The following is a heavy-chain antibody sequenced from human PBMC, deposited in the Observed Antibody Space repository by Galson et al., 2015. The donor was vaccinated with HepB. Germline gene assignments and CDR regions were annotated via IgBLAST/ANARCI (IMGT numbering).Heavy chain of an antibody. Sequence: SLRLSCAASGFTFSSYGMHWVRQAPGKGLEWVAVISYDGSNKYYADSVKGRFTISRDNSKNTLYLQMSSLRAEDTAVYYCAKVGDYITMLRGGMDVWGQGSLVTVSS. CDR1: GFTFSSYG. D-gene: IGHD3-10*01. J-gene: IGHJ4*02. CDR3: AKVGDYITMLRGGMDV. V-gene: IGHV3-30*18. CDR2: ISYDGSNK.